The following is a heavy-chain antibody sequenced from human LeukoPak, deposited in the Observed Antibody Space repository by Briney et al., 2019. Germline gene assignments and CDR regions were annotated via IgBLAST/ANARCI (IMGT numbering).Heavy chain of an antibody. V-gene: IGHV3-7*01. J-gene: IGHJ1*01. CDR3: ARGGMSYYDFWSGHSEFQH. Sequence: GGSLRLSCAASGFTFSSYWMSWVRQAPGKGLEWVANIKQDGSEKYYVDSVKGRFTISRDNAKNSLYLQMNSLRAEDTAVYYCARGGMSYYDFWSGHSEFQHWGQGTPVTVSS. CDR1: GFTFSSYW. D-gene: IGHD3-3*01. CDR2: IKQDGSEK.